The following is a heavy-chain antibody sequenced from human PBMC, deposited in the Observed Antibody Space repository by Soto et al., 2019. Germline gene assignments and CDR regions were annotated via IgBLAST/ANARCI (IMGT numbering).Heavy chain of an antibody. CDR2: IEHDGSGT. V-gene: IGHV3-7*01. Sequence: GGSLRLSCAASGFSFSNYWMSWVRQAPGKGLEWVANIEHDGSGTYYLDSVKGRFTISRDNAKSSLFLQMNNLRVEDTAVYYCARDLGHDSSSACYFWGQGTLVTVSS. CDR1: GFSFSNYW. CDR3: ARDLGHDSSSACYF. J-gene: IGHJ4*02. D-gene: IGHD6-6*01.